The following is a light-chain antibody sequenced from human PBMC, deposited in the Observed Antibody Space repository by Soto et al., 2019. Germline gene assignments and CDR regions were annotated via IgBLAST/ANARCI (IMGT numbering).Light chain of an antibody. V-gene: IGLV2-14*01. Sequence: QSALTQPASVSGSPGQSITISCTGTSSDVGSYNYVSWYQQHPGKAPKLMIYDVSNRPSGVSNRFSGSKSGNTASLTISGLQAEDEADYYCSSYTRSSTWVFGGGTKLTV. CDR2: DVS. CDR1: SSDVGSYNY. CDR3: SSYTRSSTWV. J-gene: IGLJ3*02.